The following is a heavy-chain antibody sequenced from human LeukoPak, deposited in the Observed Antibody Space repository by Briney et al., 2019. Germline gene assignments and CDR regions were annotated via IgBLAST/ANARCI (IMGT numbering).Heavy chain of an antibody. D-gene: IGHD3-10*01. V-gene: IGHV3-33*01. CDR2: IWYDGSKE. Sequence: GGSLRLSCAASGFTFSTYGMHWVRQAPGKGLEWVALIWYDGSKEYYVDSVKGRFTISRDNSKNTLYLQMNSLRVEDAAVYYCARDRDIGRPGDYWGQGTLVSVSS. CDR1: GFTFSTYG. CDR3: ARDRDIGRPGDY. J-gene: IGHJ4*02.